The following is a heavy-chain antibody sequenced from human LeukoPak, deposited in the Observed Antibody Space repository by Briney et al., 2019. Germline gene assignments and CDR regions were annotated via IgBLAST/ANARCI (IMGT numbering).Heavy chain of an antibody. CDR3: TGNYYGSGSYADFDY. J-gene: IGHJ4*02. V-gene: IGHV3-73*01. CDR1: GFTFSGSA. CDR2: IRSTANGYAT. Sequence: WGSLRLSCAASGFTFSGSALHWVRQASGKGLDWVGRIRSTANGYATAYAASVKGRFTISRDDSKTTAYLQKDSLKTEDTAVYYCTGNYYGSGSYADFDYWGQGTLVTVSS. D-gene: IGHD3-10*01.